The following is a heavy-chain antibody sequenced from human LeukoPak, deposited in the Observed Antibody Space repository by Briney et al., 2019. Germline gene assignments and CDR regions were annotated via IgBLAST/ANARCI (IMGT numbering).Heavy chain of an antibody. V-gene: IGHV4-38-2*02. D-gene: IGHD3-10*01. CDR1: GYSIRSGYY. Sequence: SETLSLTCGVSGYSIRSGYYWGWIRQPPGKGLEWIGNIYHNGGTYYNPSLKSRVTISVDTSKNQFSLKVTSVTAADTAVYYCARDRSLGYSSGSYDYWGQGTLVTVSS. J-gene: IGHJ4*02. CDR3: ARDRSLGYSSGSYDY. CDR2: IYHNGGT.